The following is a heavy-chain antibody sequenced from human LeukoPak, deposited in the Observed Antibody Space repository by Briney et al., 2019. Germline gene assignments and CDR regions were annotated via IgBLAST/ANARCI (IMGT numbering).Heavy chain of an antibody. D-gene: IGHD2-15*01. CDR2: ISAYNGNT. J-gene: IGHJ4*02. CDR1: GYTFTSYG. CDR3: ARDKLSVLLPRSFDY. V-gene: IGHV1-18*01. Sequence: GASVKVSCKASGYTFTSYGISWVRQAPGQGLEWMGWISAYNGNTNYAQKLQGRVTMTTDTSTSTAYMELRSLRSDDTAVYYCARDKLSVLLPRSFDYWGQGTLVTASS.